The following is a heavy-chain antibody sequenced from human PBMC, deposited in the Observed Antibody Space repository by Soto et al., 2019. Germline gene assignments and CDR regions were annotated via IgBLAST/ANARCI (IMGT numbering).Heavy chain of an antibody. CDR3: VKSGYSGYDRTGDAFDI. CDR2: ISSNGGST. CDR1: GFTFSTYG. D-gene: IGHD5-12*01. Sequence: GGSLRLSCAVSGFTFSTYGMSWVRQAPGKGLEYVSAISSNGGSTYYADSVKGRFTISRDNSKNTLYLQMSSLKAEDTAVYYCVKSGYSGYDRTGDAFDIWGQGTMVTVSS. V-gene: IGHV3-64D*08. J-gene: IGHJ3*02.